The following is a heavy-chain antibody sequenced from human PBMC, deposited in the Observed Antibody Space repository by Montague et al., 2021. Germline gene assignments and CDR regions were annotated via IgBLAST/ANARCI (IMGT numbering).Heavy chain of an antibody. D-gene: IGHD3-10*02. CDR3: TRKGLFGDYGFDI. J-gene: IGHJ3*02. V-gene: IGHV4-39*01. CDR1: GVSISSSNYQ. Sequence: SETLSLTPTVSGVSISSSNYQWGWIREPPGKGPEWIGSIYYSGTTYYNPSLRSRVTISVDTSENQFSLKLNSVTAADTAFYYCTRKGLFGDYGFDIWGQGTMVTVSS. CDR2: IYYSGTT.